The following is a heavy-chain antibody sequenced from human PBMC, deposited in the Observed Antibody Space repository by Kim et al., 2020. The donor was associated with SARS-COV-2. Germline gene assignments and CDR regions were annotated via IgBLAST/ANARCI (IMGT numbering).Heavy chain of an antibody. V-gene: IGHV3-33*06. Sequence: GGSLRLSCAASGFTFSSYGMHWVRQAPGKGLEWVAVIWYDGSNKYYADSVKGRFTISRDNSKNTLYLQMNSLRAEDTAVYYCAKDLTITGTRRYEISWGQSGMDVWGQGTTVTVSS. CDR2: IWYDGSNK. D-gene: IGHD1-20*01. J-gene: IGHJ6*02. CDR1: GFTFSSYG. CDR3: AKDLTITGTRRYEISWGQSGMDV.